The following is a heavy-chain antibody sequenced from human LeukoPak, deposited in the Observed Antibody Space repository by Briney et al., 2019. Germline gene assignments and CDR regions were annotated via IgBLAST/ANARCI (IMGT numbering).Heavy chain of an antibody. Sequence: SETLSLTCTVSGGSISNKYWSWIRQPPGKGLEWIGYIYYSGSTNYNPSLKSRVTISVDTSKNQFSLKLSSVTAADTAVYYCARAGGQWLTSYYFDYWGQGTLVTVSS. CDR3: ARAGGQWLTSYYFDY. J-gene: IGHJ4*02. CDR1: GGSISNKY. D-gene: IGHD6-19*01. V-gene: IGHV4-59*01. CDR2: IYYSGST.